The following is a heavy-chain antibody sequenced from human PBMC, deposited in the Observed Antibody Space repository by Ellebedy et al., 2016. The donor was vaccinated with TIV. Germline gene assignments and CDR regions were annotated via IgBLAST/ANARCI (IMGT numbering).Heavy chain of an antibody. CDR2: INPSGGST. V-gene: IGHV1-46*01. D-gene: IGHD1-14*01. J-gene: IGHJ4*02. Sequence: AASVKVSCKASGYTFTSYYMHWVRQAPGQGLEWMGIINPSGGSTSYAQKFQGRVTMTRDTSTSTVYMELSSLRSEDTAVYYCARSNRGRPTTDQHQKDYWGQGTLVTVSS. CDR1: GYTFTSYY. CDR3: ARSNRGRPTTDQHQKDY.